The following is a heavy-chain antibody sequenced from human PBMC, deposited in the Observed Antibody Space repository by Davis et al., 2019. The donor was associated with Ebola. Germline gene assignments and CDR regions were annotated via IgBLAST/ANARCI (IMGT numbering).Heavy chain of an antibody. CDR2: FDPEDGEP. V-gene: IGHV1-24*01. J-gene: IGHJ4*02. Sequence: AASVKVSCKVSGYTLSELSMHWVRHTPGTGLEWIGGFDPEDGEPLYAQTFQGRVTMTEDTSTDTAYMELSSLRSEDTAVYYCATPGCGTTACYEFDFWGQGTLVSVSS. CDR1: GYTLSELS. CDR3: ATPGCGTTACYEFDF. D-gene: IGHD2-2*01.